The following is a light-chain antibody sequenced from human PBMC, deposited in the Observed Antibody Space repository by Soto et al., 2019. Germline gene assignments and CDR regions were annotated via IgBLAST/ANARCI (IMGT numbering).Light chain of an antibody. J-gene: IGLJ3*02. CDR2: SDS. CDR1: AFNIGSYY. CDR3: ASWDDSLRRLL. Sequence: QSALTQPLSASGAPGQRVAISCSGGAFNIGSYYVYWYQKLPGTAPKLLIYSDSQRPSGVPDRFSGSKSGTSASLTISGLRSEDEADYYCASWDDSLRRLLFGGGTKLTVL. V-gene: IGLV1-47*02.